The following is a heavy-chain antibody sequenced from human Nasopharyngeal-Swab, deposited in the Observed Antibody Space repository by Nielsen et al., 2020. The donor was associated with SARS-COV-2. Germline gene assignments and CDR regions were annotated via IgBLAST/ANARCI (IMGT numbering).Heavy chain of an antibody. J-gene: IGHJ6*02. CDR3: ARVTPELWWFPMDV. D-gene: IGHD2-21*01. Sequence: SETLSFTCAVSGGSISSGGYSWSWIRQPPGKGLEWIGYIYHSGSTYYNPSLKSRVAISVDRSKNQFSLKLSSVTAADTAVYYCARVTPELWWFPMDVWGQGTTVTVSS. V-gene: IGHV4-30-2*01. CDR1: GGSISSGGYS. CDR2: IYHSGST.